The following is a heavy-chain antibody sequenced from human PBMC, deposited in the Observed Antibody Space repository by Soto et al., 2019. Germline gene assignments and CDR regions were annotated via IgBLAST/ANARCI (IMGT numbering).Heavy chain of an antibody. CDR2: ISYDGSNK. Sequence: GGSLRLSCAASGFTFSSYAMHWVRQAPGKGLEWVAVISYDGSNKYYADSVKGRFTISRDNSKNTLYLQMNSLRAEDTAVYYCARENGCGGTCPLDYWGQGTLVTVSS. CDR1: GFTFSSYA. J-gene: IGHJ4*02. D-gene: IGHD2-15*01. CDR3: ARENGCGGTCPLDY. V-gene: IGHV3-30-3*01.